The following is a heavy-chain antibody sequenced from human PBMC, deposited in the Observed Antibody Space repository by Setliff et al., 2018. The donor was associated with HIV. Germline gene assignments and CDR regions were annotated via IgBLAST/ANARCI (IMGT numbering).Heavy chain of an antibody. CDR2: ILDGRVT. CDR3: ARSPIYYDSSGQSRGPFDY. J-gene: IGHJ4*02. D-gene: IGHD3-22*01. Sequence: SETLSLTCTVSGDSITSGHFYWGWIRQAPGKGLEWIGNILDGRVTFFNPSLRGRVTISVDTSKNQFSLKLSSMTAADTAVYYCARSPIYYDSSGQSRGPFDYWGQGTLVTVSS. V-gene: IGHV4-39*07. CDR1: GDSITSGHFY.